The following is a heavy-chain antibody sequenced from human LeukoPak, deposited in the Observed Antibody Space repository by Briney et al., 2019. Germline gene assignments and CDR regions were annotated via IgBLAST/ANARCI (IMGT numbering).Heavy chain of an antibody. CDR2: LYSSGNT. Sequence: PGGSLRLPCAASGFSVITDYMTWVRHAPGKGLEWVSTLYSSGNTYYADSVKGRFTVSRDNSKNTLFLEMSSLRAEDTAVYFCARGWGSFENWGQGTLVAVSS. CDR3: ARGWGSFEN. J-gene: IGHJ4*02. V-gene: IGHV3-53*01. CDR1: GFSVITDY. D-gene: IGHD7-27*01.